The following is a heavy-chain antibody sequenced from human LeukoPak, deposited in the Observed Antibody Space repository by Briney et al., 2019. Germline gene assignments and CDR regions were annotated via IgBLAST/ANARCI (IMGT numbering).Heavy chain of an antibody. CDR1: GDTFSSYA. Sequence: ASVKVSCKASGDTFSSYAISWVRQAPGQGLEWMGGIIPIFGTANYAQKFQGRVTITTDESTSTAYMELSSLRSEDTAVYYCARVGIAAAGTGRWFDPWGQGTLVTVSS. J-gene: IGHJ5*02. D-gene: IGHD6-13*01. V-gene: IGHV1-69*05. CDR2: IIPIFGTA. CDR3: ARVGIAAAGTGRWFDP.